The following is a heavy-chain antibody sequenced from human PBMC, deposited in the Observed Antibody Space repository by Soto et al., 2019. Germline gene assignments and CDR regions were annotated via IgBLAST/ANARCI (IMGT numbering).Heavy chain of an antibody. D-gene: IGHD3-16*01. J-gene: IGHJ4*02. CDR3: ARERTVTTFGLGYYFDY. CDR1: GGTFSSYA. V-gene: IGHV1-69*01. Sequence: QVQLVQSGAEVKKPGSSVKVSCMASGGTFSSYAISWVRQAPGQGLEWMGGIIPIFGTANYAQKFQGRVTITADESTSTAYMELSSLRSEDTAVYYCARERTVTTFGLGYYFDYWGQGTLVTVSS. CDR2: IIPIFGTA.